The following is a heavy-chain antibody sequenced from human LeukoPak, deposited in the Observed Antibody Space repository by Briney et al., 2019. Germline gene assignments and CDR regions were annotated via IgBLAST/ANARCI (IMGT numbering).Heavy chain of an antibody. Sequence: GGSLRLSCAAPGFTFSTYWMSWVRQAPGKGLEWVASVKQDGSETYYVDSVKGRFTISRDNAKNSLYLQMNSLRAEDTAVYYCARDRATYWGQGTLVTVS. V-gene: IGHV3-7*01. J-gene: IGHJ4*02. CDR3: ARDRATY. CDR1: GFTFSTYW. CDR2: VKQDGSET.